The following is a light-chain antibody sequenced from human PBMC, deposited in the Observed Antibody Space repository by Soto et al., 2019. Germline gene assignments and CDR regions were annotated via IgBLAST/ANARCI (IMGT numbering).Light chain of an antibody. CDR1: SSDVGGYNY. V-gene: IGLV2-14*01. J-gene: IGLJ2*01. CDR3: SSYTSSSTLHVV. CDR2: EVS. Sequence: QPASVSGSPGQSITISCTGTSSDVGGYNYVSWYQQHPGKAPKLMIYEVSNRPSGVSNRFSGSKSGNTASLTISGLQAEDEADYYCSSYTSSSTLHVVFGGGTKLTVL.